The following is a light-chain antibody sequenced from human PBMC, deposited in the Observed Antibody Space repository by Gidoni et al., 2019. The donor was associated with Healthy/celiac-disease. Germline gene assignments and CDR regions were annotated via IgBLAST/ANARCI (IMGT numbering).Light chain of an antibody. CDR1: QSVSSN. V-gene: IGKV3-15*01. CDR2: GAS. CDR3: QQYNNWPWFT. J-gene: IGKJ3*01. Sequence: EIVMTQSPATLSVSPGERATLSCRASQSVSSNLAWYQQKPGQAPRLLIYGASTRATGIPARFSGSGSGTEFTLTISSLQSEDFAVYYCQQYNNWPWFTFGPXTKVDIK.